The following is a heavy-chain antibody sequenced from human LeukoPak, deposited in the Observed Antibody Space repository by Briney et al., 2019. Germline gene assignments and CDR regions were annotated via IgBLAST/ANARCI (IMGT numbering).Heavy chain of an antibody. J-gene: IGHJ4*02. Sequence: GASVKVSCKASGYTFTGYYMHWVRQAPGQGLEWMGWINPNSGGTNYAQKFQGRVTMTRDTSISTAYMELSRLRSDDTAVYYCARQYYDYVWGIFREFDYWGQGTLVTVSS. CDR1: GYTFTGYY. V-gene: IGHV1-2*02. CDR3: ARQYYDYVWGIFREFDY. D-gene: IGHD3-16*02. CDR2: INPNSGGT.